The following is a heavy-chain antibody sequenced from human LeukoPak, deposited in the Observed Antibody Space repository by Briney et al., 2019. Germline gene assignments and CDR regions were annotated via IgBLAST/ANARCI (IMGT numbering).Heavy chain of an antibody. V-gene: IGHV3-23*01. D-gene: IGHD3-22*01. CDR2: ISDTGGRT. Sequence: GGSLRLSCAVSGITLSNYGMTWVRQAPGKGLEWVAGISDTGGRTNYADSVEGRFTISRDNPKNTLYLQMNSLRAEDTAVYFCAKRGVVIRVILVGFHKEAYYFDSWGQGALVTVSS. J-gene: IGHJ4*02. CDR1: GITLSNYG. CDR3: AKRGVVIRVILVGFHKEAYYFDS.